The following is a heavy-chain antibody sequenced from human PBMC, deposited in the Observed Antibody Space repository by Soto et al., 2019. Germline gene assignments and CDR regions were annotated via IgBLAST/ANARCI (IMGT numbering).Heavy chain of an antibody. CDR2: FDTEDGET. CDR3: ATESLRITGTTFLAFDI. CDR1: GYTLTELS. J-gene: IGHJ3*02. Sequence: ASVKVSCKVSGYTLTELSMHWVRQAPGKGLEWMGGFDTEDGETIYAQKFQGRVTMTEDTSTDTAYMELSSLRSEDTAVYYCATESLRITGTTFLAFDIWGQGTMVTVSS. D-gene: IGHD1-20*01. V-gene: IGHV1-24*01.